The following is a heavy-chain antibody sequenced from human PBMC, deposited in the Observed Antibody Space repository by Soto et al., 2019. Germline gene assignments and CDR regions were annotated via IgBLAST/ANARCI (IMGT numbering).Heavy chain of an antibody. CDR2: IFYSGTT. J-gene: IGHJ1*01. Sequence: SETLSLTCTVSGDSVNSATYYWSWIRQPPGKGLEWIGYIFYSGTTKYSPSLKSRVTISLDPSQNQFSLNLSSVTAADTAIYFWARAKTTRISPENFWGKGTLVTVSS. CDR1: GDSVNSATYY. CDR3: ARAKTTRISPENF. D-gene: IGHD3-22*01. V-gene: IGHV4-61*01.